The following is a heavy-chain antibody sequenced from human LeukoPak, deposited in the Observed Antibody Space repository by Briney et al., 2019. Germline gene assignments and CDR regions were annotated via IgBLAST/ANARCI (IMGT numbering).Heavy chain of an antibody. CDR1: GFTFSSYG. J-gene: IGHJ4*02. V-gene: IGHV3-30*03. CDR2: ISYDGSNK. CDR3: TYLGYCSRTSCLGD. Sequence: GGSLRLSCAASGFTFSSYGMHWVRQAPGKELEGVAVISYDGSNKYYADSVKGRFTISRDNSKNTLYLQMNSLRAEDTALYYCTYLGYCSRTSCLGDWGQGALVTVS. D-gene: IGHD2-2*01.